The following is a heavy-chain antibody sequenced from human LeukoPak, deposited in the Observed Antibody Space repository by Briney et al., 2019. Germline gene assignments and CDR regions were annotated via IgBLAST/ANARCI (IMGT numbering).Heavy chain of an antibody. CDR3: VRVNVLRYFDRGV. D-gene: IGHD3-9*01. V-gene: IGHV4-30-4*08. CDR2: IYYRGST. CDR1: GGSINSTDYY. Sequence: PSETLSLTCTVSGGSINSTDYYWTWIRQPPGKGLEWIAYIYYRGSTYYSPSLKSRVTISIDTSKNQFSLKLSSVTAADTALYYCVRVNVLRYFDRGVWGQGTLVTVSS. J-gene: IGHJ4*02.